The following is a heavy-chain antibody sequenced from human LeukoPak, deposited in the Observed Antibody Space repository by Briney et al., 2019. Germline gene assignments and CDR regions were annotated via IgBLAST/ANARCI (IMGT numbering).Heavy chain of an antibody. V-gene: IGHV1-2*02. Sequence: ASVKVSCKASGYTFTGYYMHWVRQAPGQGLEWMGWINPNSGGTNYVQKFQGRVTMTRDTSISTAYMELSRLRSDDTAVYYCARGGSSSWYDYWGQGTLVTVSS. J-gene: IGHJ4*02. D-gene: IGHD6-13*01. CDR1: GYTFTGYY. CDR3: ARGGSSSWYDY. CDR2: INPNSGGT.